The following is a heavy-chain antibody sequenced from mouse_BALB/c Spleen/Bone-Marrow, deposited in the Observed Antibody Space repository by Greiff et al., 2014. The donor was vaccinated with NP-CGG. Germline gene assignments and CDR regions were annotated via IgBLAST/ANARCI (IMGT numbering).Heavy chain of an antibody. D-gene: IGHD1-1*01. CDR1: GYTSTSYW. J-gene: IGHJ3*01. Sequence: DLVKPGASVKLSCEASGYTSTSYWINWIKQRPGQGLEWIGRIPPGSGTTYYNEMFKGKATLTVDTSSTTAYIQLSSLSSEDSAVYFCARGSYYYGSSSPWFAYWGQGTLVTVSA. CDR2: IPPGSGTT. CDR3: ARGSYYYGSSSPWFAY. V-gene: IGHV1S41*01.